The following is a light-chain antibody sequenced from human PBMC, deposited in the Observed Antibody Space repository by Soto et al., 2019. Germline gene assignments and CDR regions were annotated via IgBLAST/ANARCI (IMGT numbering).Light chain of an antibody. V-gene: IGKV3-20*01. CDR2: GAS. CDR1: QSVSSY. Sequence: EIVLTQSPATLSLSPGERATLSCRASQSVSSYLAWYQQKPGQAPRLLIYGASSRATGIPDRFSGSGSGTDFTLTISRLEPEDFAVYYCQQYDSSWTFGQGTKVDNK. J-gene: IGKJ1*01. CDR3: QQYDSSWT.